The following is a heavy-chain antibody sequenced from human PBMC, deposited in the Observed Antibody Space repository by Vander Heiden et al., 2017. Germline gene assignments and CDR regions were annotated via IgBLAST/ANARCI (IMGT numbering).Heavy chain of an antibody. J-gene: IGHJ6*02. CDR3: ARHRPHGYSYNFYGMDV. Sequence: QVHLQESGPGLVKHSETLSLTCTVSGGSINPYFWSWIRQPPGTALQRIGYLSSSGSTNYNPCLKSRLTVSVDTSKNQLSLKLSAVNAADTAVYYCARHRPHGYSYNFYGMDVWGQGNTVTVSS. CDR2: LSSSGST. V-gene: IGHV4-59*08. CDR1: GGSINPYF.